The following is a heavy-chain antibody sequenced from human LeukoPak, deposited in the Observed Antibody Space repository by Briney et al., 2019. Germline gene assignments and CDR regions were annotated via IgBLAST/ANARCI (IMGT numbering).Heavy chain of an antibody. J-gene: IGHJ6*03. Sequence: SETLSLTCTVSGGSISSSSYYWGWIRQPPGKGLEWIGSIYYSGSTYYNPSLKSRVTISVDTSKNQFSLKLSSVTAADTAVYYCARLVTEYGDYATYYYYYMDVWGKGTTVTTSS. D-gene: IGHD4-17*01. CDR2: IYYSGST. CDR3: ARLVTEYGDYATYYYYYMDV. V-gene: IGHV4-39*01. CDR1: GGSISSSSYY.